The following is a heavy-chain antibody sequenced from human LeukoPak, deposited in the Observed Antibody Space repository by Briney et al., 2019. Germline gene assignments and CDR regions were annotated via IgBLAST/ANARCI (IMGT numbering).Heavy chain of an antibody. CDR2: ISAYDGNT. Sequence: ASVKVSCKASGLTFTNYGFTWVRQAPGQGLEWMGWISAYDGNTNYAQTVRDRVTMTTDTSTSTAYMELRSLRSDDTAVYYCARDDTLGVRGVLDAFDIWGQGTMVTVSS. CDR3: ARDDTLGVRGVLDAFDI. J-gene: IGHJ3*02. CDR1: GLTFTNYG. V-gene: IGHV1-18*01. D-gene: IGHD3-10*01.